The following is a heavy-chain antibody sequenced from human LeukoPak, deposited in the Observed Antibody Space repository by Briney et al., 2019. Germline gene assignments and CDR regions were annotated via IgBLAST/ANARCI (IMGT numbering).Heavy chain of an antibody. J-gene: IGHJ4*02. D-gene: IGHD6-13*01. CDR2: INPNSGGT. CDR3: GRDEIATPGTIDY. CDR1: GYTFTGYY. Sequence: ASVKVSCKASGYTFTGYYMHWVRQAPGQGLEWMGWINPNSGGTAYAQKFQGRVTMTRDTSISTTYMELSRLTSDDTALYYCGRDEIATPGTIDYWGQGTLVTVSS. V-gene: IGHV1-2*02.